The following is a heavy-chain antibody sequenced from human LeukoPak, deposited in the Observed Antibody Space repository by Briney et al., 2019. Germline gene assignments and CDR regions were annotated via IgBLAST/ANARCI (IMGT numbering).Heavy chain of an antibody. CDR2: INPSGGST. Sequence: ASVKVSCKASGYTFTSYYMHWVRQAPGQGLEWMGIINPSGGSTSYAQKFQGRVTMTRDTSTSTVYMELSSLRSEDTAVYYCARDFQYSHLGGPRNYYYYGMDVWGQGTTVTVSS. CDR1: GYTFTSYY. J-gene: IGHJ6*02. V-gene: IGHV1-46*01. CDR3: ARDFQYSHLGGPRNYYYYGMDV. D-gene: IGHD6-6*01.